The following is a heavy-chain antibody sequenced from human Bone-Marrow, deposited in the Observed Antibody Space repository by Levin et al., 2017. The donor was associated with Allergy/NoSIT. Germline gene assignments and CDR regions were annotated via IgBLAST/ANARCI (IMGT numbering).Heavy chain of an antibody. J-gene: IGHJ4*02. D-gene: IGHD5-24*01. CDR1: GFTFSCYS. CDR3: ARGGSDGYNVDY. V-gene: IGHV3-21*06. Sequence: GESLKISCAASGFTFSCYSMNWVRQAPGKGLEWVSSISSSSSYIYYADSVKGRFTISRDNANNSLYLQMNSLRAEDTAVYHCARGGSDGYNVDYWGQGTLVTVSS. CDR2: ISSSSSYI.